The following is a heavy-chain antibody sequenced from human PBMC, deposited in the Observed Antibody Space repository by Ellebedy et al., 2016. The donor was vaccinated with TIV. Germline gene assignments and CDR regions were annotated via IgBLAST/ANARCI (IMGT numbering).Heavy chain of an antibody. J-gene: IGHJ5*02. CDR3: ARHGIRGSWHGAFDP. D-gene: IGHD6-13*01. Sequence: SETLSLTXTVSGGSISSTTHYWGWIRQPPGKGLEWIGSIYYSGSTYYNPSLKSRVTISVDTSKNQFSLKLSSVTAADTAVYYCARHGIRGSWHGAFDPWGQGTLVTVSS. CDR1: GGSISSTTHY. CDR2: IYYSGST. V-gene: IGHV4-39*01.